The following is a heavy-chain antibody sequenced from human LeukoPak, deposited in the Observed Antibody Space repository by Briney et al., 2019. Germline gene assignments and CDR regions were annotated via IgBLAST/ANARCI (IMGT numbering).Heavy chain of an antibody. CDR3: ARGGGAYDILTGYFDY. CDR1: GYTFTGYY. Sequence: ASVRVSCKASGYTFTGYYMHWVRQAPGQGLERMGWIKPNSGGTNYAQKFQGRVTMTRDTSISTAYMELSRLRSDDTAVYYCARGGGAYDILTGYFDYWGQGTLVTVSS. CDR2: IKPNSGGT. V-gene: IGHV1-2*02. D-gene: IGHD3-9*01. J-gene: IGHJ4*02.